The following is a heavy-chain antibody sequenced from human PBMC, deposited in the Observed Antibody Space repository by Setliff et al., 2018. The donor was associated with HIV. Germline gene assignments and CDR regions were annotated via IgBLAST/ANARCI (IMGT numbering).Heavy chain of an antibody. Sequence: SETLSLTCTVSDGSFSSDYWTWIRQTPGKGLEWIGYIYYSGSTKYNPSLKRRLTMPVDSSGNQFSLTLTSVTAADTAVYYCARDPNTGWYYLNFWGPGALVTVSS. CDR3: ARDPNTGWYYLNF. D-gene: IGHD6-19*01. CDR1: DGSFSSDY. V-gene: IGHV4-59*12. J-gene: IGHJ4*02. CDR2: IYYSGST.